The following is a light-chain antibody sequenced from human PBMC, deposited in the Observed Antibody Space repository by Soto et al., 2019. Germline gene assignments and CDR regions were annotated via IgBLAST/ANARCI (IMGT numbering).Light chain of an antibody. CDR1: QDIRNN. V-gene: IGKV3-15*01. CDR3: QQYNNWPPWT. Sequence: EVVMTQSPASLSVSPGERATLSCRASQDIRNNLAWYQQKPGQSPRLLISGASTRQAGIPGRFSGSGSGTEFTLIISSLQSEDFAIDYCQQYNNWPPWTFGQGTKVELK. CDR2: GAS. J-gene: IGKJ1*01.